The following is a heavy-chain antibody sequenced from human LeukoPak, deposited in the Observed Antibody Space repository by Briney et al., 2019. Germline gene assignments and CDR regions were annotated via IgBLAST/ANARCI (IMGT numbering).Heavy chain of an antibody. D-gene: IGHD1-26*01. CDR3: ARDLSGSIRGEGYFDY. CDR1: GGSLSSYY. CDR2: IYYSGST. Sequence: PSETLSLTCTVSGGSLSSYYWSWIRQPPGKGLEWIGYIYYSGSTNYNPSLKSRVTISVDTSKNQFSLKLSSVTAADPAVYYCARDLSGSIRGEGYFDYWGQGTLVTVSS. V-gene: IGHV4-59*01. J-gene: IGHJ4*02.